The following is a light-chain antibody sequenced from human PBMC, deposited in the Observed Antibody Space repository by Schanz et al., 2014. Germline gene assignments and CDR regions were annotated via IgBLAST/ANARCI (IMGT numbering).Light chain of an antibody. V-gene: IGKV3-20*01. CDR2: YAS. J-gene: IGKJ1*01. Sequence: EIVLTQSPGTLSLSPGERATLSCRASQTISSNSLAWYQHQPGQAPRLLIHYASARATGIPDRFSGSGSGTDFTLTISELEPEDYAVYYCQQYATSPGTFGQGTKLEVK. CDR1: QTISSNS. CDR3: QQYATSPGT.